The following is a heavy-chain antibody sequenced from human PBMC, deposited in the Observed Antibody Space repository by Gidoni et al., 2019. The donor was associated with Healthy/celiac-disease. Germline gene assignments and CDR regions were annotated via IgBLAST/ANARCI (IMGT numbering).Heavy chain of an antibody. CDR2: INPSGGST. V-gene: IGHV1-46*01. CDR3: ARVSVAGTGFDY. Sequence: QVQLVQSGAEVKKPGASVKVSCKASGYSFTSYYMHWVLQAPGQGLEWMGIINPSGGSTSYAQKFQGRVTMTRDTSTSTVYMELSSLRSEDTAVYYCARVSVAGTGFDYWGQGTLVTVSS. J-gene: IGHJ4*02. CDR1: GYSFTSYY. D-gene: IGHD6-19*01.